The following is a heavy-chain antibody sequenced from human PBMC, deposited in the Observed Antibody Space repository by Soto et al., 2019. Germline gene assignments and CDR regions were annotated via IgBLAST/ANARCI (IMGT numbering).Heavy chain of an antibody. CDR3: ATSLSSPAARPFDY. V-gene: IGHV1-69*06. CDR2: IIPIFGTA. J-gene: IGHJ4*02. CDR1: GGAFSSYA. D-gene: IGHD2-2*01. Sequence: ASVKVSCKASGGAFSSYAISWVRQAPGQGLEWMGGIIPIFGTANYAQKFQGRVTITADKSTGTAYMELSSLRSEDTAVYYCATSLSSPAARPFDYWGQGTLVTVSS.